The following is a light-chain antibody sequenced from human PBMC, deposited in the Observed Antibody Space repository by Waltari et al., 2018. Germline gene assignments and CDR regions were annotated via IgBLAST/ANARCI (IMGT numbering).Light chain of an antibody. CDR2: GQN. J-gene: IGLJ2*01. V-gene: IGLV3-19*01. Sequence: SSELTQDPAVSVALGQTVRITCQGDSLRTHYASWYQQKTGQAPVLVFFGQNNRPAGIPDRSSGISARYTAFLTITGVQAEDEADYYCNSRDSSGNYLVVFGGGTKLTVL. CDR1: SLRTHY. CDR3: NSRDSSGNYLVV.